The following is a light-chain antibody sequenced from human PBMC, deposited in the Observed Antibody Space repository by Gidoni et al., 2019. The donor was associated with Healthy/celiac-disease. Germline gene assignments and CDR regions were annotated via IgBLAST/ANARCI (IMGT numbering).Light chain of an antibody. CDR3: QQYNSYSRGS. J-gene: IGKJ2*04. CDR2: KAS. Sequence: DIQMTQSPSTLSASVGDRVTITCRASQSSSSWLSWYQQKPGKAPKLLIYKASSLESGVPSRFSGSGSGTEFTLTISSLQPDDFATYYCQQYNSYSRGSFGQGTKLEIK. V-gene: IGKV1-5*03. CDR1: QSSSSW.